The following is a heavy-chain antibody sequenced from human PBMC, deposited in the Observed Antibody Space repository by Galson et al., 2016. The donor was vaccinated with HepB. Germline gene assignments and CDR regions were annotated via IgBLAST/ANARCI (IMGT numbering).Heavy chain of an antibody. V-gene: IGHV1-3*01. CDR3: AKERLVRRIFDH. CDR2: INGGNGNT. CDR1: GYSFTTYT. J-gene: IGHJ4*02. D-gene: IGHD1-1*01. Sequence: SVKVSCKASGYSFTTYTIHWVRQAPGQRLEWMGWINGGNGNTKYSQKFQGRVTITRDTSASTAYMELSRLRSEDTAVYYCAKERLVRRIFDHWGQGTLLTVSS.